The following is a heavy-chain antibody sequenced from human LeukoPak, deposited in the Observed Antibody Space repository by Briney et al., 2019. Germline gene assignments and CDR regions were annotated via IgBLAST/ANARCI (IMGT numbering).Heavy chain of an antibody. J-gene: IGHJ4*02. V-gene: IGHV5-51*01. CDR2: IYPGDSDT. Sequence: GESLKISCKGSGYSFTSYWIGWVRQMPGKGLEWMGIIYPGDSDTRYSPSFQGQVTISADKSISTAYLQWSSLKASDTAMYYCARLYRGYSYGQVGILFDYWGQGTLVTVSS. D-gene: IGHD5-18*01. CDR3: ARLYRGYSYGQVGILFDY. CDR1: GYSFTSYW.